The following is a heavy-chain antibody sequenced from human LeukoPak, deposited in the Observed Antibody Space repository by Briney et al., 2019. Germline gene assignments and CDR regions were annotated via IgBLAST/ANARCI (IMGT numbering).Heavy chain of an antibody. J-gene: IGHJ5*02. Sequence: GGSLRLSCAASGFTFDDYGLSWVRQVPGKGLEWVSGLNWNGASTGYADSVKGRFTISRDNAKNSLYLQMNSLRAEDTAVYYCARAYSSGWYENWFDPWGQGTLVTVSS. V-gene: IGHV3-20*04. CDR2: LNWNGAST. CDR1: GFTFDDYG. CDR3: ARAYSSGWYENWFDP. D-gene: IGHD6-19*01.